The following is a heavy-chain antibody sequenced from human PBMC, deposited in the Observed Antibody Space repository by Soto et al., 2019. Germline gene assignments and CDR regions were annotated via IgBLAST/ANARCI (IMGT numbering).Heavy chain of an antibody. Sequence: SQSLSWRASGFNFDNYCMHLVRTAPGKGLEWVAVITYDGSFQYYADSVKGRFTISRDNSKNTLSLHLNTLKPEDTAVYHCAKDRVGGTFYTPLAFWGQGTLVTVSS. D-gene: IGHD1-7*01. J-gene: IGHJ4*02. CDR3: AKDRVGGTFYTPLAF. CDR2: ITYDGSFQ. CDR1: GFNFDNYC. V-gene: IGHV3-30*18.